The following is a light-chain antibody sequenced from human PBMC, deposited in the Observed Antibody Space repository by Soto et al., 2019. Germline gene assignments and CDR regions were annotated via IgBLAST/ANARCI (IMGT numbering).Light chain of an antibody. V-gene: IGLV2-23*02. CDR3: CSYVGSSTFRV. Sequence: QSALTQPASVSGSPGQSITISCTGTSSDVGSYNVVSWYQQHPGKAPKLMIYEDNKRPSGVSNRFSGSKSGNTASLTISGLQAEAEADYCCCSYVGSSTFRVFGGGTKLTVL. J-gene: IGLJ3*02. CDR2: EDN. CDR1: SSDVGSYNV.